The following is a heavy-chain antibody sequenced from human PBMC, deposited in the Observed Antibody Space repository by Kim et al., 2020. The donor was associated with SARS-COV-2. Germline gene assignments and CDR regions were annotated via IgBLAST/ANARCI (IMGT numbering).Heavy chain of an antibody. J-gene: IGHJ4*02. V-gene: IGHV4-59*01. CDR3: ARDSPSGYGTFHY. CDR1: GGSISGYY. D-gene: IGHD5-12*01. CDR2: IHYNGGT. Sequence: SETLSLTYSVSGGSISGYYWGWIRQPPGKGLEWIGYIHYNGGTAYNPSLMGRVTMSVDTSKNQFSLRLSSVTAADTAVYFCARDSPSGYGTFHYWGQGTLVTVSS.